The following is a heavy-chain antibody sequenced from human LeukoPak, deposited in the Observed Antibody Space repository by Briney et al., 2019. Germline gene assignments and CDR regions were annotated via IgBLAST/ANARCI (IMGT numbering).Heavy chain of an antibody. D-gene: IGHD3-10*01. CDR1: GCTFSSYG. Sequence: GGSLRLSCAASGCTFSSYGMSWVRQAPGKGLEWVSGISGSGDSTYYEDSVKGRFIISRDNSKNTLYLQMNSLRAEDTAVYYCARGRMVRGVIISHDYWGQGTLVTVSS. CDR3: ARGRMVRGVIISHDY. CDR2: ISGSGDST. V-gene: IGHV3-23*01. J-gene: IGHJ4*02.